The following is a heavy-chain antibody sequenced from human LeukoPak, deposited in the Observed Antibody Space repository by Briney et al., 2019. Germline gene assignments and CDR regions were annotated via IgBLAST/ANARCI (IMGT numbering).Heavy chain of an antibody. CDR2: ISSSSSYI. CDR1: GFTVSSNY. D-gene: IGHD6-13*01. Sequence: GGSLRLSCAASGFTVSSNYMSWVRQAPGKGLEWVSSISSSSSYIYYADSVKGRFTISRDNAKNSLYLQMSSLRAEDTAVYYCAREGTDIAAAGAYYYYMDVWGKGTTVTVSS. J-gene: IGHJ6*03. CDR3: AREGTDIAAAGAYYYYMDV. V-gene: IGHV3-21*01.